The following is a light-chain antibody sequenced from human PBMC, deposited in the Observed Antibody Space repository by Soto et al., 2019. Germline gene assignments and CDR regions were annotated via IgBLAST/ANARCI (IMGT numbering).Light chain of an antibody. CDR1: SSNIGNNY. J-gene: IGLJ2*01. Sequence: QTVVTQAPSASGTPGQRVTISCSGSSSNIGNNYVYWYHQLPGTAPKLLIYKDDQRPSGVPGRFSGSKSGTSASLAISGLRSEDEADYFCATWDDSLSGVVFGGGTKLTVL. CDR3: ATWDDSLSGVV. CDR2: KDD. V-gene: IGLV1-47*01.